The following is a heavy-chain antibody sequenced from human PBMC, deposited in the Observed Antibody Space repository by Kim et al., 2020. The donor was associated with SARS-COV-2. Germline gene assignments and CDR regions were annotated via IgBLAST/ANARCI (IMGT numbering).Heavy chain of an antibody. Sequence: GGSLRLSCAASGFTFSSYAMHWVRQAPGKGLEWVAVISYDGSNKYYADSVKGRFTISRDNSKKTLYLQMNSLRAEDTAGYYCARDLLWFGELVFDYWGQGTLVTVSS. CDR2: ISYDGSNK. D-gene: IGHD3-10*01. J-gene: IGHJ4*02. V-gene: IGHV3-30*04. CDR1: GFTFSSYA. CDR3: ARDLLWFGELVFDY.